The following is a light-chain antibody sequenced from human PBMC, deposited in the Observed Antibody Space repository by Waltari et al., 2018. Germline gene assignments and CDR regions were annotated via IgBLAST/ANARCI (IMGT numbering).Light chain of an antibody. CDR2: QNT. J-gene: IGLJ2*01. V-gene: IGLV3-1*01. CDR1: KLGDKY. CDR3: QAWNSRI. Sequence: YDLAQPFSVSVSPGQTASITCSGDKLGDKYVSWFQQKPGQSPLLVIYQNTKRPSGIPERFSGSNSGNIATLTISGTQSMDEAEYSCQAWNSRIFGGGTMLTVL.